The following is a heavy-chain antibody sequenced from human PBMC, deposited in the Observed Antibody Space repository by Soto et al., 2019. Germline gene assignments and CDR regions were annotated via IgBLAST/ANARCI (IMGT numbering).Heavy chain of an antibody. D-gene: IGHD3-3*01. CDR3: ARANDFWSGSTYYYYGMDV. J-gene: IGHJ6*02. V-gene: IGHV1-2*04. CDR1: GYTFTGYY. Sequence: VASVKVSCKASGYTFTGYYMHWVRQAPGQGLEWMGWINPNSGGTNYAQKFQGWVTMTRDTSISTAYMELSRLRSDDTAVYYCARANDFWSGSTYYYYGMDVWGQGTTVTVS. CDR2: INPNSGGT.